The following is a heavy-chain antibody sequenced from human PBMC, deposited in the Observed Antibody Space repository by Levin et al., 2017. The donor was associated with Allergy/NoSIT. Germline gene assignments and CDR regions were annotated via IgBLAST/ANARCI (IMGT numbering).Heavy chain of an antibody. CDR1: GFTFSSYS. J-gene: IGHJ4*02. Sequence: GESLKISCAASGFTFSSYSMNWVRQAPGKGLEWVSSVSSSSRYIYYADSVKGRFTISRDNAKNSLYLQMNSLRAEDTAVYYCARVANDYGDPYFDYWGQGTLVTVSS. CDR2: VSSSSRYI. D-gene: IGHD4-17*01. V-gene: IGHV3-21*01. CDR3: ARVANDYGDPYFDY.